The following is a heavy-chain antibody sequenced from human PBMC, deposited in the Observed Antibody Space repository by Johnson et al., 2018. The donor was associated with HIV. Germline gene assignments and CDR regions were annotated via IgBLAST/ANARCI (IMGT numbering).Heavy chain of an antibody. Sequence: EVQLVESGGGLVQPGGSLRLSCVASGFTFRSYWMNWVRQAPGKGPQWLANIKHDGIEIYYDDYVKGRFTISRDNAKNALYLQMNSLRVEDTAIYYCARGWGGQQPIWGQGTMVTVSS. CDR3: ARGWGGQQPI. D-gene: IGHD3-16*01. CDR2: IKHDGIEI. CDR1: GFTFRSYW. J-gene: IGHJ3*02. V-gene: IGHV3-7*05.